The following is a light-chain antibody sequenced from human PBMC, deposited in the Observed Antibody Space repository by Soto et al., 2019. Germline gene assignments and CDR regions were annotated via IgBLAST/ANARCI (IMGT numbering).Light chain of an antibody. Sequence: DIQMPQSPSTLSASVGDRVTITCRARQSISSWLAWYQQKLGRAPRLLIYDASSLESGVPSRFSGSGYGTEFTLTISSLQPDDFATYYCQQYNTYSSLTFGGGTKVDNK. J-gene: IGKJ4*01. CDR3: QQYNTYSSLT. V-gene: IGKV1-5*01. CDR2: DAS. CDR1: QSISSW.